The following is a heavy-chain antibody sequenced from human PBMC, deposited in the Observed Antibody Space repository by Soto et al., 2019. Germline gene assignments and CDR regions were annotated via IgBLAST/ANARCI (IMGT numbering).Heavy chain of an antibody. CDR3: AHSIGDSGSYSEYYYYCMDV. CDR1: GFSLSTSGVG. J-gene: IGHJ6*02. D-gene: IGHD1-26*01. CDR2: IYWNDDK. V-gene: IGHV2-5*01. Sequence: SGPTLVNPTQTLTLTCTFSGFSLSTSGVGVGWIRQPPGKALEWLALIYWNDDKRYSPSLKSRLTITKDTSKNQVVLTMTNMDPVDTATYYCAHSIGDSGSYSEYYYYCMDVWGQGTTVTVSS.